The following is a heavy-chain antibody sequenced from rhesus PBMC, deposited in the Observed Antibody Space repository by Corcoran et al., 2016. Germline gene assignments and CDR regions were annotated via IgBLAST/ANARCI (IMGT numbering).Heavy chain of an antibody. V-gene: IGHV4-80*01. CDR1: GASISSYW. Sequence: QVQLQESGPGLVKPSETLSPTCAVSGASISSYWWSWIRQPPGKGLEWIGEINGKKGSTNYNPALKSRGTMSKDASKNQFSLKRSSVTAADTAVYYCATIRGGLDSWGQGVVVTVSS. CDR3: ATIRGGLDS. CDR2: INGKKGST. J-gene: IGHJ6*01.